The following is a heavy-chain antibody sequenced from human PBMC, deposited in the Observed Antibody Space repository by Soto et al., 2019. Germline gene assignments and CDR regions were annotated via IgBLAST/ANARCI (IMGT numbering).Heavy chain of an antibody. CDR3: AREGRYGYIWGSYRLVIGY. CDR1: GFTFSDYY. CDR2: ISSSGSTI. Sequence: QVQLVESGGGLVKPGGSLRLSCAASGFTFSDYYMSWIRQAPGKGLEWVSYISSSGSTIYYADSVKGRFTISRDNAKKSLYLHMNSRRAEDTAVYYCAREGRYGYIWGSYRLVIGYWGQGTLVTVSS. V-gene: IGHV3-11*01. J-gene: IGHJ4*02. D-gene: IGHD3-16*02.